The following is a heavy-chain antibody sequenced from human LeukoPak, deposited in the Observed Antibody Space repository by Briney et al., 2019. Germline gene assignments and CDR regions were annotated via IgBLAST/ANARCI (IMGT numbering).Heavy chain of an antibody. J-gene: IGHJ4*02. Sequence: SSPTDSPKPPRDTPSSYAISWVPQAPGQGLEWMGGIIPIFGTANYAQKFQGRVTITADKSTSTAYMELSSLRSEDTAVYYCARAGYCSGGSCYSAIDYWGQGTLVTGSS. D-gene: IGHD2-15*01. V-gene: IGHV1-69*06. CDR2: IIPIFGTA. CDR3: ARAGYCSGGSCYSAIDY. CDR1: RDTPSSYA.